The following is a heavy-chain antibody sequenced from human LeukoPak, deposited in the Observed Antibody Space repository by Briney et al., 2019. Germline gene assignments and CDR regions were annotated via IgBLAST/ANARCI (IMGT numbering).Heavy chain of an antibody. CDR2: IKQDGSDK. J-gene: IGHJ4*02. Sequence: GGSLRLSCAASGFTFRNNWMSWVRQAPGKGLEWVANIKQDGSDKNYADSVKGRFTISRDNAKNSLYLQMNSLRAEDTALYYCAKDIRSGWYTFDYWGQGTLVTVSS. D-gene: IGHD6-19*01. CDR3: AKDIRSGWYTFDY. CDR1: GFTFRNNW. V-gene: IGHV3-7*03.